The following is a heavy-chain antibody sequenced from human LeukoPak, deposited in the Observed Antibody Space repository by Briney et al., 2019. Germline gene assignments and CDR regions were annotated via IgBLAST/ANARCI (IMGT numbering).Heavy chain of an antibody. D-gene: IGHD6-19*01. V-gene: IGHV3-30*03. Sequence: PGGSLRLSCAASGFTFSSYGMHWVRQAPGKGLEWVAVISYDGSNKYYADSVKGRFTISRDNSKNTLYLQMNSLRAEDTAVYYCARVGSSGPFDYWGQGTLVTVSS. J-gene: IGHJ4*02. CDR3: ARVGSSGPFDY. CDR1: GFTFSSYG. CDR2: ISYDGSNK.